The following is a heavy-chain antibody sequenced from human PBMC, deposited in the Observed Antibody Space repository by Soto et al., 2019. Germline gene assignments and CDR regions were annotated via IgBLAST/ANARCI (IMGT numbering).Heavy chain of an antibody. CDR2: ISSSSSYI. J-gene: IGHJ3*02. CDR1: GFTFSSYS. CDR3: ASSQPWLRGLRSGVAAFDI. D-gene: IGHD4-17*01. Sequence: PGGSLRLSCAASGFTFSSYSMNWVRQAPGKGLEWVSSISSSSSYIYYADSVKGRFTISRDNAKNSLYLQMNSLRAEDTAVYYCASSQPWLRGLRSGVAAFDIWGQGTMVTVSS. V-gene: IGHV3-21*01.